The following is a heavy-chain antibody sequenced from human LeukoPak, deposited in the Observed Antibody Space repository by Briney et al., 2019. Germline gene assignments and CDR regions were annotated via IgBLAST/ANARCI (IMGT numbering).Heavy chain of an antibody. D-gene: IGHD3-3*01. CDR2: ITPNTGDT. CDR3: ARALVGGIWSAGF. V-gene: IGHV1-2*06. J-gene: IGHJ4*02. Sequence: ASVKVSCKTSGYTFTGYYVHWVRQAPGQGLEWMGRITPNTGDTIYAQRFQGRATMTRDTSIRAAYIEASGLRADGTAIYYCARALVGGIWSAGFCGQGTLVTVSS. CDR1: GYTFTGYY.